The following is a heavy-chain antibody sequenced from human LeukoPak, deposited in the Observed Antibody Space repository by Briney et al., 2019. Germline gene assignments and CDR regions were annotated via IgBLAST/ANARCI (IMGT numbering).Heavy chain of an antibody. CDR1: GGSISSYY. V-gene: IGHV4-59*12. Sequence: SETLSLTCTVSGGSISSYYWSWIRQPPGKGLEWIGYIYYSGSTNYNPSLKSRVTISVDTSKNQFSLKLSSVTAADTAVYYCARGGAVYYDSSGYYSEDFDYWGQGTLVTVSS. CDR2: IYYSGST. CDR3: ARGGAVYYDSSGYYSEDFDY. D-gene: IGHD3-22*01. J-gene: IGHJ4*02.